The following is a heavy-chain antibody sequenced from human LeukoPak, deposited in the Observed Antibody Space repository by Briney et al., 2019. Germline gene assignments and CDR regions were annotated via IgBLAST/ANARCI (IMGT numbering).Heavy chain of an antibody. D-gene: IGHD4-17*01. J-gene: IGHJ4*02. CDR1: GFIFNSYG. CDR2: IWYGGSNK. CDR3: ASRPHGDYPYFDY. Sequence: GGSLRLSCAASGFIFNSYGMHWVRQAPGKGLEWVAGIWYGGSNKYYGDSVKGRFTISRDNSKNTLYLQMNSLRDEDTAVYYCASRPHGDYPYFDYWGQGTLVTVSS. V-gene: IGHV3-33*08.